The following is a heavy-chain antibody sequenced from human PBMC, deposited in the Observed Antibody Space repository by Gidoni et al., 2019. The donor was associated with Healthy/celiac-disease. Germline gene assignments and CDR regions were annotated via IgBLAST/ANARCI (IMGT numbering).Heavy chain of an antibody. Sequence: QVQLQESGPGLVKPSETLALTCTVSGASIRNHYCAWVRQSAGKGLEWIGRINTSGSNTYNPSLQSRVTMSLDTSKSQFSLRLTSVTAADTAVYFCAAYPSLYDRSGYYVAWGQGTLVTVSS. CDR1: GASIRNHY. D-gene: IGHD3-22*01. V-gene: IGHV4-4*07. CDR2: INTSGSN. J-gene: IGHJ5*02. CDR3: AAYPSLYDRSGYYVA.